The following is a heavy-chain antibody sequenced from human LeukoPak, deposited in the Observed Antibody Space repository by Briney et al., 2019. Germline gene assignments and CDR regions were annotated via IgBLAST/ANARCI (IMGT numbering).Heavy chain of an antibody. D-gene: IGHD2-2*01. CDR1: GFTFSNYG. V-gene: IGHV3-33*06. CDR2: IWYDGRIN. CDR3: AKDRHASSYYFDY. Sequence: GGSLRLSCAASGFTFSNYGMHWVRQAPGKGLEWVALIWYDGRINYYADSVKGRFTISRDNSKNTLYLQMNSLRAEDTAVYYCAKDRHASSYYFDYWGQGTLVTVSS. J-gene: IGHJ4*02.